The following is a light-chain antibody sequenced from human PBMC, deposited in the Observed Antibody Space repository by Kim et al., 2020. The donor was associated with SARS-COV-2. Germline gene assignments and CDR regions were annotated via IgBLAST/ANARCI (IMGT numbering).Light chain of an antibody. V-gene: IGLV2-14*03. CDR3: SSYIRSSSFA. Sequence: SITIACTGSSSDIGTYRYVSCYQQHPGKAPQIIVYDVSERPSGVSYRFSGSKSGNTASLTISGLQAEDEGDYYCSSYIRSSSFAFGGGTKVTVL. CDR1: SSDIGTYRY. J-gene: IGLJ3*02. CDR2: DVS.